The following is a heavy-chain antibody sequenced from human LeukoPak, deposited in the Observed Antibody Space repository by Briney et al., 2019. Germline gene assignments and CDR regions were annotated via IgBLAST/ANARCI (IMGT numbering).Heavy chain of an antibody. CDR1: GFTFSNYA. CDR3: AKTTRMRRVPDAFDI. J-gene: IGHJ3*02. V-gene: IGHV3-23*01. D-gene: IGHD1-14*01. CDR2: ISGSGTST. Sequence: GGSLRLSCAASGFTFSNYAMSWVRQAPGKGLEWVSSISGSGTSTYYADSVKGRFTISRDNSKNTLYLQMNSLRAEDTAVYYCAKTTRMRRVPDAFDIWGQGTMVTVSS.